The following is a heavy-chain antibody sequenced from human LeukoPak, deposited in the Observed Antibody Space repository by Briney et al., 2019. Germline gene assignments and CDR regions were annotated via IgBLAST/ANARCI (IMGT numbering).Heavy chain of an antibody. Sequence: ASVTVSCTVSGYTLTELSMHWVRQAPGKGLEWMGGFDPEDGETIYAQKFQGRVTMTEDTSTDTAYMELSSLRSEDTAVYYCATEGYSSGWPFDYWGQGTLVTVSS. J-gene: IGHJ4*02. V-gene: IGHV1-24*01. D-gene: IGHD6-19*01. CDR1: GYTLTELS. CDR3: ATEGYSSGWPFDY. CDR2: FDPEDGET.